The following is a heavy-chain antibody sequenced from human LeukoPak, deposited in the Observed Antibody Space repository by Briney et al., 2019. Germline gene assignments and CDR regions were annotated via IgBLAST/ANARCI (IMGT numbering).Heavy chain of an antibody. J-gene: IGHJ5*02. CDR1: GYTFTSYY. CDR2: INPSGGST. CDR3: ARDPMVEMATMSRFGWFDP. Sequence: ASVKVSRKASGYTFTSYYMHWVRQAPGQGLEWMGIINPSGGSTSYAQKFQGRVTMTGDMSTSTVYMELSSLRSEDTAVYYCARDPMVEMATMSRFGWFDPWGQGTLVTVSS. V-gene: IGHV1-46*01. D-gene: IGHD5-24*01.